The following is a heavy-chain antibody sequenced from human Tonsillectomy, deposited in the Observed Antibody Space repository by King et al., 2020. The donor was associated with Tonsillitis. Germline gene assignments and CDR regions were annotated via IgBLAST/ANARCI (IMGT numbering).Heavy chain of an antibody. V-gene: IGHV1-18*01. CDR3: ARGYSGDY. CDR1: GYTFGNYD. D-gene: IGHD5-12*01. CDR2: ISRYDGNT. J-gene: IGHJ4*02. Sequence: QLVQSGPEVMKPGASVKVSCKASGYTFGNYDFTWVRQAPGQGLEWMGWISRYDGNTNYAEKFQGRLTLTTDTSTSTAYLDLRSLRSDDTAVYFCARGYSGDYWGQGTLVIVSS.